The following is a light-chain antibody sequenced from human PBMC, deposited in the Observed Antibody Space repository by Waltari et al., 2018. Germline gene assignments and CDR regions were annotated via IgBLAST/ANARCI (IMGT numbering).Light chain of an antibody. CDR2: EVT. J-gene: IGLJ3*02. V-gene: IGLV2-14*01. CDR1: SSDVGGYPP. Sequence: QSALTPPASVSGSPGQSITIPCTGTSSDVGGYPPVSWYQHHPGKAPKLMIFEVTDRPSGVSNRFSGSKSGNTASLTISGLQAEDEADYYCSSYTTSNTWVFGGGTKVTVL. CDR3: SSYTTSNTWV.